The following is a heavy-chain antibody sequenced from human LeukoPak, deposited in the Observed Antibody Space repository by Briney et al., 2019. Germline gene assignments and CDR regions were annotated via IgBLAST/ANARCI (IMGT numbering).Heavy chain of an antibody. CDR2: IYYSGST. J-gene: IGHJ4*02. Sequence: SETLSLTCTVSGGSISSYYWSWIRQPPGKGLEWIGYIYYSGSTNYNPSLKSRVTISVDTSKNQFSLKLSSVTAADTAVYYCAISKQGYSYVYFDYWGQGTLVTVSS. D-gene: IGHD5-18*01. CDR3: AISKQGYSYVYFDY. CDR1: GGSISSYY. V-gene: IGHV4-59*01.